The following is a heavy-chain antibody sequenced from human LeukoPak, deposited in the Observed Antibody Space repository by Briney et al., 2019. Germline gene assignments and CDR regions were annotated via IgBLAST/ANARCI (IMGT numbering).Heavy chain of an antibody. CDR3: ARLSWGSSWVRYFDL. Sequence: GESLKISCKGSGYSFTSYWIGWVRQMPGKGLEWMGIIYPGDSDTRYSPSFQGQVTISADKSISTAYLQWSSLKASDTAMYYCARLSWGSSWVRYFDLWGRGTLVTVSS. V-gene: IGHV5-51*01. CDR1: GYSFTSYW. J-gene: IGHJ2*01. D-gene: IGHD6-13*01. CDR2: IYPGDSDT.